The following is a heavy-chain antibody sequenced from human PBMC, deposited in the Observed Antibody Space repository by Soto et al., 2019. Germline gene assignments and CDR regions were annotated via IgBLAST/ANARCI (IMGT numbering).Heavy chain of an antibody. Sequence: GGSLRLSCAASGFTFSSYAMSWFRQAPGKGLEWVSAISGSGGSTYYADSVKGRFTISRDNSKNTLYLQMNSLRAEDTAVYYCAKTGYRATRLSPFDYRGQGTLVTVAS. CDR1: GFTFSSYA. CDR2: ISGSGGST. V-gene: IGHV3-23*01. J-gene: IGHJ4*02. D-gene: IGHD3-9*01. CDR3: AKTGYRATRLSPFDY.